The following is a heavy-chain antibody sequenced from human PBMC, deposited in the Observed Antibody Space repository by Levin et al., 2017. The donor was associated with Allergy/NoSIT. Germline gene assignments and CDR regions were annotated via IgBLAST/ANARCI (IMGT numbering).Heavy chain of an antibody. D-gene: IGHD3-10*01. J-gene: IGHJ5*02. Sequence: PGGSLRLSCAASGFTFSSYAMHWVRQAPGKGLEWVAVISYDGSNKYYADSVKGRFTISRDNSKNTLYLQMNSLRAEDTAVYYCASALGFGELLDGGFDPWGQGTLVTVSS. CDR2: ISYDGSNK. CDR3: ASALGFGELLDGGFDP. V-gene: IGHV3-30-3*01. CDR1: GFTFSSYA.